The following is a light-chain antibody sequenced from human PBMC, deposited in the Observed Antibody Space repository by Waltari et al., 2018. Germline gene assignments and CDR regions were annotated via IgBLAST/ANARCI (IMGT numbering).Light chain of an antibody. CDR3: SSYTSRATWV. CDR1: SSDVGVYNY. CDR2: DVT. J-gene: IGLJ3*02. Sequence: QSALTQPASVSGSPGQSITISCTGTSSDVGVYNYVSWFQQHPDNAPRLLVLDVTNRPSGVVNRFSGSKSGNTSSLTIAGLQAEDEADYYCSSYTSRATWVFGGGTRLAVL. V-gene: IGLV2-14*03.